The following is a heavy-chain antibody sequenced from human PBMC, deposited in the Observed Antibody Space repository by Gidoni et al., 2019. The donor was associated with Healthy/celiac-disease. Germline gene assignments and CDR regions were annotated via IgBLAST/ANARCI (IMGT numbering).Heavy chain of an antibody. V-gene: IGHV1-69*01. Sequence: QVQLVQSGAEVKKPGSSVKVSCKASGGTFSSYAISWVRQAPGQGLEWMGGIIPIFGTANYAQKFQGRVTITADESTSTAYMELSSLRSEDTAVYYCARDRQGTIFGVVIPRSTNYYYYGMDVWGQGTTVTVSS. CDR1: GGTFSSYA. J-gene: IGHJ6*02. CDR2: IIPIFGTA. CDR3: ARDRQGTIFGVVIPRSTNYYYYGMDV. D-gene: IGHD3-3*01.